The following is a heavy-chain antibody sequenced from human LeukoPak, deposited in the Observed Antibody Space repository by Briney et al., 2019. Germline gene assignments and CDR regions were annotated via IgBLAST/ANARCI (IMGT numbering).Heavy chain of an antibody. CDR3: ARLRGSVSWYFDL. J-gene: IGHJ2*01. V-gene: IGHV4-4*07. CDR2: IYSTGST. D-gene: IGHD3-10*01. CDR1: GGSISSYY. Sequence: PSETLSLTCTVSGGSISSYYWSWIRQPAGKGLEWIGRIYSTGSTNYNPSLKSRVTMSVDTSKNQFSLRQRSETAADTAVYYCARLRGSVSWYFDLWGRGTLVTVSS.